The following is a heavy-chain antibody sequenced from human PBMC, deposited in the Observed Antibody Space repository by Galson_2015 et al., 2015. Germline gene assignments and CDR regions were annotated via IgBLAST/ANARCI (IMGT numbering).Heavy chain of an antibody. CDR2: IWYDGSNK. D-gene: IGHD3-22*01. J-gene: IGHJ4*02. CDR1: GFTFSSYG. V-gene: IGHV3-33*01. CDR3: ARDYGPDYYDSSGLGYYFDY. Sequence: SLRLSCAASGFTFSSYGMHWVRQAPGKGLEWVAVIWYDGSNKYYADSVKGRFTISRDNSKNTLYLQMNSLRAEDTAVYYCARDYGPDYYDSSGLGYYFDYWGQGTLVTVSS.